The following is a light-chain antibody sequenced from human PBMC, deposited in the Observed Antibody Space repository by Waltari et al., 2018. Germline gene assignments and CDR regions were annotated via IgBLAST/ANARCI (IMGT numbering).Light chain of an antibody. Sequence: DIVMTQSPDSLAVSLGERATINCKSSQSVLYSSNSNNYLGWYRQKPGQPPKLLIYWASTRQSGVPDRFSGSGSGTDFTLTISSLQAEDVAVYYCQQYYNTPWTFGQGTKVGIK. J-gene: IGKJ1*01. CDR2: WAS. CDR1: QSVLYSSNSNNY. CDR3: QQYYNTPWT. V-gene: IGKV4-1*01.